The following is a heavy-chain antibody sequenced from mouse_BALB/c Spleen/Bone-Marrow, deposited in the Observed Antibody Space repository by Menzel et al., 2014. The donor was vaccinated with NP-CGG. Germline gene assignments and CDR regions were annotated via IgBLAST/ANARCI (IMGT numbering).Heavy chain of an antibody. Sequence: QVQLQQSGSVLVRPGASVKLSCKASGYTFTSSWMHWAKQRPGQGLEWIGEIHPNSGNTNYNEKFKSKATLTVDKSSSTAYMQLSSLTSEDSAVYYCARDYDYWYFDVWGAGTTVTVSS. J-gene: IGHJ1*01. D-gene: IGHD2-4*01. CDR2: IHPNSGNT. CDR3: ARDYDYWYFDV. V-gene: IGHV1S130*01. CDR1: GYTFTSSW.